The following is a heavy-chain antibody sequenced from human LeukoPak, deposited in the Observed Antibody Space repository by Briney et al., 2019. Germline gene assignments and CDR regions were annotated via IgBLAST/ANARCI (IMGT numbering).Heavy chain of an antibody. CDR3: ARDQITRSWYFDL. CDR1: GGSISSSHW. J-gene: IGHJ2*01. Sequence: SGTLSLTCDVSGGSISSSHWWTWVRQPPGKGLEWIGEIYHRGSTDYNPSLKSRVTISLDTSKNQFSLRLTPVTAADTAVYYCARDQITRSWYFDLWGRGTLVTVSS. CDR2: IYHRGST. V-gene: IGHV4-4*02.